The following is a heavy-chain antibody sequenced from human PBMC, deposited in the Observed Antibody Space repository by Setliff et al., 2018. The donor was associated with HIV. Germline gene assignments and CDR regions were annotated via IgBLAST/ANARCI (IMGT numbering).Heavy chain of an antibody. CDR3: TRHPPSGIMSDH. CDR2: IYYSGNT. V-gene: IGHV4-39*01. D-gene: IGHD3-16*01. Sequence: SETLSLTCNVSGGSISVSSYLWGWIRQPPGKGLEWIASIYYSGNTYYNPSLKSRLTIAVDTSRNYFSLKLSSVTAADTALYYCTRHPPSGIMSDHWGQGTLVTVSS. J-gene: IGHJ5*02. CDR1: GGSISVSSYL.